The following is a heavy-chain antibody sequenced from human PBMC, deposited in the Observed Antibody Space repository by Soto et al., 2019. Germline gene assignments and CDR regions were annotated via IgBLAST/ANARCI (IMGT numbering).Heavy chain of an antibody. V-gene: IGHV3-15*07. CDR3: TTDGGSDWSGAHY. J-gene: IGHJ4*02. Sequence: EVQLVESGGGLVKPGGSLRLSCAASGFTFTNAWMNWVRQTPGKGLEWVGCVRSKTDGGTADYSAPVKGRFTISRDESKDTLYLQMNSLETEDTGLYYCTTDGGSDWSGAHYWGQGTLVTVSP. CDR1: GFTFTNAW. CDR2: VRSKTDGGTA. D-gene: IGHD6-19*01.